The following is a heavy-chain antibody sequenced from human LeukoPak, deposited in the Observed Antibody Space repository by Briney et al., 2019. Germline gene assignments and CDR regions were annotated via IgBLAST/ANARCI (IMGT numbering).Heavy chain of an antibody. CDR1: GFTFSSYG. Sequence: GGSLRLSCAASGFTFSSYGMHWVRQAPGKGLEWVAVIWYDGSNKYYADSVKGRFTISRDNSKNTLYLQMNSLRAEDTAVYYCAREMSLSSSGWYRHFDYWGQGILVTVSS. D-gene: IGHD6-19*01. CDR3: AREMSLSSSGWYRHFDY. CDR2: IWYDGSNK. V-gene: IGHV3-33*01. J-gene: IGHJ4*02.